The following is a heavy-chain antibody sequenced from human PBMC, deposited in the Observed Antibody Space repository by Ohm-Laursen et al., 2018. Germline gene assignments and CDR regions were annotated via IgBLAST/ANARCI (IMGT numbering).Heavy chain of an antibody. J-gene: IGHJ4*02. Sequence: SLRLSCAASGFTFSSSAMSWVRQAPGKGLEWVSGISGSGGSTYHADSVKGRFTISRDNSKNTVYLQMNSLRAEDTAVYYCAKGVDIVATTDFDYWGQGTLVTVSS. CDR3: AKGVDIVATTDFDY. CDR2: ISGSGGST. CDR1: GFTFSSSA. D-gene: IGHD5-12*01. V-gene: IGHV3-23*01.